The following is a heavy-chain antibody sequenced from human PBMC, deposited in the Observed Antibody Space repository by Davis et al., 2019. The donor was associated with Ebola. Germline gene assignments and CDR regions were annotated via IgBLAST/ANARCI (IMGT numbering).Heavy chain of an antibody. D-gene: IGHD6-6*01. CDR3: APSVELVPLCC. CDR1: GYTFTGYY. J-gene: IGHJ4*02. V-gene: IGHV1-2*02. CDR2: INPNSGGT. Sequence: ASVKVSCKASGYTFTGYYMHWVRQAPGQGLEWMGWINPNSGGTNYAQTFQGRVTMTRDTSISTAYMALSRLRSDDTAVYYCAPSVELVPLCCWGQGTLVTVSS.